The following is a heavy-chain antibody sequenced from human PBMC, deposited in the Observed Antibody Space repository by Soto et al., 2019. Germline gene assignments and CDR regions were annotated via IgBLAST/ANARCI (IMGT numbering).Heavy chain of an antibody. J-gene: IGHJ4*02. CDR3: GTPPGGGGY. Sequence: EVQLVESGGGLIQPGGSLRLSCAVSGFTVSNNYMSWVRQAPGKGLEGVSVIYSGGYTAYGDSVKGRFTISRDNSKNTLFLQRNSRGAAAPALFFCGTPPGGGGYWGQGTLVTVSS. CDR2: IYSGGYT. D-gene: IGHD3-10*01. V-gene: IGHV3-53*01. CDR1: GFTVSNNY.